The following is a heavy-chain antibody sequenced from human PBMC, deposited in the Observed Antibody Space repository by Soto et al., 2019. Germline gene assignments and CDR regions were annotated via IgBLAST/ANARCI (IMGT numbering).Heavy chain of an antibody. Sequence: SETLSLTCTVSGVSISSYYWIWIRQPPGKGLEWIGYIYYSGSTNYNPSLKSRVTMSVDTSKNQFSLKLVSVTAADTAVYYCARHFVAVVIKGWGYWGQGTLVTVSS. V-gene: IGHV4-59*08. CDR2: IYYSGST. CDR1: GVSISSYY. D-gene: IGHD3-22*01. J-gene: IGHJ4*02. CDR3: ARHFVAVVIKGWGY.